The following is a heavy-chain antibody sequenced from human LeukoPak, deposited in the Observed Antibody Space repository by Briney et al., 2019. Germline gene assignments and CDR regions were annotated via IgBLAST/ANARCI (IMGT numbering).Heavy chain of an antibody. CDR2: IYPGDSDT. Sequence: GESLKISCKGSGYSFTSYWIGWVRQMPGKGLEWMGIIYPGDSDTRYSPSFQGQVTISADKSISTAYLQWSSLKASDTAMYYCARLGCSSTSCYSNGYYFDYWGQGTPVTVSS. CDR1: GYSFTSYW. V-gene: IGHV5-51*01. CDR3: ARLGCSSTSCYSNGYYFDY. D-gene: IGHD2-2*01. J-gene: IGHJ4*02.